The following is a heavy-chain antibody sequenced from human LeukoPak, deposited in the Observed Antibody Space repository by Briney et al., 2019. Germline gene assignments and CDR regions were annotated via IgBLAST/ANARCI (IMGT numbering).Heavy chain of an antibody. CDR2: ISSSSSYI. CDR3: ARAMSPFDYDFWSGYYSYYFDY. Sequence: GGSLRLSCAASGFTFSSYSMNWVRQAPGKGLEWVSSISSSSSYIYYADSVKGRFTISRDNAKNSLYPQMNSLRAEDTAVYYCARAMSPFDYDFWSGYYSYYFDYWGQGTLVTVSS. D-gene: IGHD3-3*01. CDR1: GFTFSSYS. V-gene: IGHV3-21*01. J-gene: IGHJ4*02.